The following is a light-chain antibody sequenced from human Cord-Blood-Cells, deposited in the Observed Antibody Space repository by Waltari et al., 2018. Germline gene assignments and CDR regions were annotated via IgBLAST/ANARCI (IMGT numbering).Light chain of an antibody. CDR1: PRISSW. V-gene: IGKV1-5*03. Sequence: DIQMTQPPSNLTAYVEDSVTLTCRASPRISSWLAWYQQKPGKAPKLLIYKASSLESGVPSRFSGSGSGTEFTLTISSLQPDDFATYYCQQYNSYSYTFGQGTKLEIK. CDR2: KAS. J-gene: IGKJ2*01. CDR3: QQYNSYSYT.